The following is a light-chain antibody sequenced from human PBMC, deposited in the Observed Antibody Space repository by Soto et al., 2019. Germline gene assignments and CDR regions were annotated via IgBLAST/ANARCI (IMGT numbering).Light chain of an antibody. J-gene: IGLJ1*01. Sequence: QLVLTQPPSVSGAPGQRVTISCTGSSSNFGAGYDVHWYQQLPGTAPKLLIYANNNRPSGIPDRFSVSKSGASASLAITGLRAEDEGDYFCQSYGTSLSGLYVFGTGTKLTVL. V-gene: IGLV1-40*01. CDR2: ANN. CDR1: SSNFGAGYD. CDR3: QSYGTSLSGLYV.